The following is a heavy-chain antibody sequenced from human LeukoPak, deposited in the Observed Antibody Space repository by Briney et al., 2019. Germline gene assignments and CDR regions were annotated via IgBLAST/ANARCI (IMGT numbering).Heavy chain of an antibody. Sequence: ASVKVSCKVSGYTLTELSMHWVRQAPGKGLEWMGGFDPEDGETIYAQKFQGRVTMTEDTSTDTAYMELSSLRSEDTAVYYCARAPNHDILTGYYIDYWGQGTLVTVSS. D-gene: IGHD3-9*01. CDR2: FDPEDGET. CDR3: ARAPNHDILTGYYIDY. V-gene: IGHV1-24*01. J-gene: IGHJ4*02. CDR1: GYTLTELS.